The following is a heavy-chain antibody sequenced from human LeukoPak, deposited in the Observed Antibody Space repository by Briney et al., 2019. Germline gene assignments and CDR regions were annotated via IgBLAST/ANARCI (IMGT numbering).Heavy chain of an antibody. CDR2: ISGSGGST. D-gene: IGHD3-9*01. Sequence: GGSLRLSCAASGFTFSSYAMSWVRQAPGKGLEWVSAISGSGGSTYYADSVKGRFTISRDNSKNTLYLQMNSLRAEDTAVYYCAKDGRYFDWLFSNWIDPWGQGTLVTVSS. J-gene: IGHJ5*02. V-gene: IGHV3-23*01. CDR3: AKDGRYFDWLFSNWIDP. CDR1: GFTFSSYA.